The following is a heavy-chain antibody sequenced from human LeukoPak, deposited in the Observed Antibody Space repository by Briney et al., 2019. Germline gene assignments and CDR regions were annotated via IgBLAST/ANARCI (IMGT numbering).Heavy chain of an antibody. V-gene: IGHV1-46*01. D-gene: IGHD3-9*01. CDR2: INPSGGST. CDR1: GYTFTSYY. Sequence: GASVKVSCKASGYTFTSYYMHWVRQAPGQGLEWMGIINPSGGSTSYAQKFQGRVTMTRDTSTSTVYMELSSLRSEDTAVYYCAREGDDILTGYGPSDYWGQGTLVTVSS. J-gene: IGHJ4*02. CDR3: AREGDDILTGYGPSDY.